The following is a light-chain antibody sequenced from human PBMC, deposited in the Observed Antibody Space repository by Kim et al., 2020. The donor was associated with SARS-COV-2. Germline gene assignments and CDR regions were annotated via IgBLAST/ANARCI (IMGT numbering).Light chain of an antibody. Sequence: QSVLTQPPSVSGAPGQRVTISCTGSSSNIGAGYDVHWYQQVPGTAPKLLLYGNSNRPSGVPDRFSGSKSGTSASLAITGLQAEDEADYYCQSYDSSLSGWVFGGGTQLTVL. V-gene: IGLV1-40*01. CDR1: SSNIGAGYD. J-gene: IGLJ3*02. CDR2: GNS. CDR3: QSYDSSLSGWV.